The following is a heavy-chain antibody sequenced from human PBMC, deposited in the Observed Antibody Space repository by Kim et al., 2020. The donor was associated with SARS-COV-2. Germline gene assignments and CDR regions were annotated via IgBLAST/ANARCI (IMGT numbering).Heavy chain of an antibody. J-gene: IGHJ4*02. CDR1: GFTFSSYA. Sequence: GGSLRLFCAASGFTFSSYAMHWVRQAPGKGLEWVAVISYDGSNKYYADSVKGRFTISRDNSKNTLYLQMNSLRAEDTAVYYCARDYGDCSSTSCYLASVWGQGTLVTVSS. CDR3: ARDYGDCSSTSCYLASV. CDR2: ISYDGSNK. D-gene: IGHD2-2*01. V-gene: IGHV3-30*04.